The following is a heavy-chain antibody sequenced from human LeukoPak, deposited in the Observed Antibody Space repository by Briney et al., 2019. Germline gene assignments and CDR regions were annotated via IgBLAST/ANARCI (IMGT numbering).Heavy chain of an antibody. CDR3: ARFRLRDTVSDV. CDR2: ISYDGSNK. Sequence: PGGSLRLSCAASGFTFSSYGMHWVRQAPGKGLEWVAVISYDGSNKYYADSVKGRFTISRDNSKNTLYLQMNSLRAEDTAVYYCARFRLRDTVSDVWGKGTTVTVSS. D-gene: IGHD4-17*01. CDR1: GFTFSSYG. V-gene: IGHV3-30*03. J-gene: IGHJ6*04.